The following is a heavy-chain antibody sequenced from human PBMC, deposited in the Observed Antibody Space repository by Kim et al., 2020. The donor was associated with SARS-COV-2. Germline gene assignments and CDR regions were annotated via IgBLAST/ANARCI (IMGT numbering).Heavy chain of an antibody. CDR3: ARDIRENVPEGY. CDR1: GFTFSSYS. V-gene: IGHV3-21*01. D-gene: IGHD3-22*01. J-gene: IGHJ4*02. Sequence: GGSLRLSCAASGFTFSSYSMNWVRQAPGKGLEWVSSISSTSSHIFYADSVKGRFTISRDNAKNSLYLQINSLRAEDTAVYYCARDIRENVPEGYWGQGTLVTVSS. CDR2: ISSTSSHI.